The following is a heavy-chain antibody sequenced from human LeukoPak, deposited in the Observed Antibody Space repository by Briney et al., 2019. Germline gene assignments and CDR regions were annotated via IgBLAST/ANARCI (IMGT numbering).Heavy chain of an antibody. Sequence: GGSLRLSCAASGFTFSSYWMSWVRQAPGKGPEWVANIKQDGSEKYYVDSVKGRFTISRDNAKNSLYLQMNSLRAEDTAVYYCARGIAGGAFDIWGQGTMVTVSS. D-gene: IGHD6-13*01. CDR3: ARGIAGGAFDI. J-gene: IGHJ3*02. CDR2: IKQDGSEK. V-gene: IGHV3-7*03. CDR1: GFTFSSYW.